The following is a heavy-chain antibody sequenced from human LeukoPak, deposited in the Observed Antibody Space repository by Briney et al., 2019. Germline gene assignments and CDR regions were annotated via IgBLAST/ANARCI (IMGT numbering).Heavy chain of an antibody. D-gene: IGHD2/OR15-2a*01. V-gene: IGHV3-30*18. CDR2: ISYDGSNK. CDR1: GFTFSSYG. J-gene: IGHJ3*02. Sequence: PGRSLRLSCAASGFTFSSYGMHWVRQAPGKGLEWVAVISYDGSNKYYADSVKGRFTISRDNSKNTLYLQMNSLRAEDTAVYYCAKDSKIAPYLGAFDIWGQGTMVTVSS. CDR3: AKDSKIAPYLGAFDI.